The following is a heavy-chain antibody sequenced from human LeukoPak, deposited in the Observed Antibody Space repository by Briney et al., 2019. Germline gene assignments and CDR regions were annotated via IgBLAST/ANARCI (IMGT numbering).Heavy chain of an antibody. CDR3: ASASSPYYYYGMGV. V-gene: IGHV1-18*01. Sequence: EASVKVSCKASGYTFTSYGISWVRQAPGQGLEWMGWISAYNGNTNYAQKLQGRVTMTTDTSTSTAYMELRSLRSDDTAVYYCASASSPYYYYGMGVWGQGTTVTVSS. CDR2: ISAYNGNT. CDR1: GYTFTSYG. D-gene: IGHD2-2*01. J-gene: IGHJ6*02.